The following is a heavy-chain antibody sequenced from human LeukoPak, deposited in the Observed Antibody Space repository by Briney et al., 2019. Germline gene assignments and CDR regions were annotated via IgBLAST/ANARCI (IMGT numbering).Heavy chain of an antibody. CDR3: AKVGALYCTGGTCYPTQYYFDY. D-gene: IGHD2-8*02. J-gene: IGHJ4*02. V-gene: IGHV3-23*01. CDR2: ISGSGATT. CDR1: GLPFSSYA. Sequence: PGGSLRLSCAASGLPFSSYAMKSVRQAPGKGLEWVSPISGSGATTYYADSVKGRFTISRDNSRNTLFLQMNSLRAEDTAVYYCAKVGALYCTGGTCYPTQYYFDYWGQGTLVTVSS.